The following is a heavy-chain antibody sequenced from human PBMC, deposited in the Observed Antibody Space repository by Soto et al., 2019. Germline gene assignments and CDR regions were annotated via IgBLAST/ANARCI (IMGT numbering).Heavy chain of an antibody. J-gene: IGHJ6*02. D-gene: IGHD3-10*01. Sequence: QVQLVQSGTEVKKPGSSAKVSCKASGGTFSNYVISWVQQAPGQGLEWMGEIIPLFGTTDYAKKFQGRIAITADESTTTVYMDLSSLRFEDTAVYFCEIDVGSGEWSVVWGQGTTVIVSS. CDR2: IIPLFGTT. CDR1: GGTFSNYV. CDR3: EIDVGSGEWSVV. V-gene: IGHV1-69*01.